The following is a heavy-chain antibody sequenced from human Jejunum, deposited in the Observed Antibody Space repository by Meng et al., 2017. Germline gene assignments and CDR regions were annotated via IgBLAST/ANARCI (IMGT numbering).Heavy chain of an antibody. CDR2: IHSSGLT. V-gene: IGHV4-59*01. CDR3: ARYSCPGGVCYHFEN. J-gene: IGHJ4*02. Sequence: GSLRLSCTVSSGSINNNFWSWIRQPPGKGLEWIGFIHSSGLTKFNPSLESRVTFSVDTSKNQFSLTLNSVTAADTALYYCARYSCPGGVCYHFENCGQG. D-gene: IGHD2-8*02. CDR1: SGSINNNF.